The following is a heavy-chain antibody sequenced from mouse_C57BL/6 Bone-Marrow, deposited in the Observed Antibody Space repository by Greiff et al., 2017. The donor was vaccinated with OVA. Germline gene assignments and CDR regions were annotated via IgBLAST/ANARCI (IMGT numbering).Heavy chain of an antibody. V-gene: IGHV1-69*01. Sequence: QVQLQQPGAELVMPGASVKLSCKASGYTFTSYWMHWVKQRPGQGLEWIGETDPSDSYTNYNQKFKGKSTLTVDKSSSTAYMQLSSLTSEDSAVYYCARFDDYAYYFDYWGQGTTLTVSS. D-gene: IGHD2-4*01. CDR2: TDPSDSYT. CDR1: GYTFTSYW. J-gene: IGHJ2*01. CDR3: ARFDDYAYYFDY.